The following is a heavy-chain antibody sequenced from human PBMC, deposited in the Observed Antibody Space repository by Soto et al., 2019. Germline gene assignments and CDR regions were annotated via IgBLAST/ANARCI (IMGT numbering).Heavy chain of an antibody. CDR3: ARRRGATATGGAFDP. V-gene: IGHV2-5*01. Sequence: QITLKESGPPLVEPTQTLTLACTFSGFSLSTSGEGVGWIRQPPGKALEWLAVTFWNDDKRYSPSLRSRLTITKDSSKNEVVLTMTNMDPVDTATYYCARRRGATATGGAFDPWGQGTLVTVSS. J-gene: IGHJ5*02. CDR2: TFWNDDK. D-gene: IGHD4-17*01. CDR1: GFSLSTSGEG.